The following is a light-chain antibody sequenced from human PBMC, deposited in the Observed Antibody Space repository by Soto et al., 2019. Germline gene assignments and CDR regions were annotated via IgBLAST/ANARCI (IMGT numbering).Light chain of an antibody. Sequence: EIVETQSPGTLSLSPGERATLSCRASQSVSSNCLAWYQQKAGQAPRLIIYGASSRANGIPDRFIGSGSGTDLTLTIRRLEPEAFAVYDCQQYGSTYTWTFGPGTKVDIK. CDR3: QQYGSTYTWT. J-gene: IGKJ1*01. CDR2: GAS. V-gene: IGKV3-20*01. CDR1: QSVSSNC.